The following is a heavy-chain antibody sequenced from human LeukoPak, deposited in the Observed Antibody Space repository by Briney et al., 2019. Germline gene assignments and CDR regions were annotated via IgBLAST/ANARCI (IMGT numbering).Heavy chain of an antibody. CDR2: FDPEDGET. CDR1: GGTFSSYA. J-gene: IGHJ4*02. V-gene: IGHV1-24*01. CDR3: ATDEVNSYGYHYFDY. Sequence: ASVKVSCKASGGTFSSYAISWVRQAPGQGLEWMGGFDPEDGETIYAQKFQGRVTMTEDTSTDTAYMELSSLRSEDTAVYYCATDEVNSYGYHYFDYWGQGTLVTVSS. D-gene: IGHD5-18*01.